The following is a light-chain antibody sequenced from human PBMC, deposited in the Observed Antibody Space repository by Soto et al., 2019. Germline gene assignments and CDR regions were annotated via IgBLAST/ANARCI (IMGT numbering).Light chain of an antibody. Sequence: EIVLTQSPATLSLSPGERATLSCRASQSVSSYLDWYQQKPGQAPRLLIYEASNRATGIPARFSGSGSGTDFTLTISSLEPEDFAVYYCQQRSTGGVTFGGGTKVEIK. V-gene: IGKV3-11*01. CDR2: EAS. J-gene: IGKJ4*01. CDR3: QQRSTGGVT. CDR1: QSVSSY.